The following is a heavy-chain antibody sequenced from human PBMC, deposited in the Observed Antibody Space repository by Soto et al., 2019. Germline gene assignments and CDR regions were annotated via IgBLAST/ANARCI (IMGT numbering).Heavy chain of an antibody. CDR3: VRDSPIGSTFSGYDGIDY. V-gene: IGHV1-8*01. CDR1: GFTFTSYD. Sequence: ASVKVSCKASGFTFTSYDIGWVRQASGQGLEWMGWMNPNSGNTGYAQKFQGRVTITADKSTGTAYMELNSLRSEDTAVYYCVRDSPIGSTFSGYDGIDYWGQGTLVT. J-gene: IGHJ4*02. CDR2: MNPNSGNT. D-gene: IGHD5-12*01.